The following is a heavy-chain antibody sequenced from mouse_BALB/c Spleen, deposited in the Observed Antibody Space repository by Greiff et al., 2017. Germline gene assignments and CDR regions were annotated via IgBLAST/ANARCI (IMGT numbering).Heavy chain of an antibody. CDR1: GYSITSGYS. Sequence: VQLQQSGPDLVKPSQSLSLTCTVTGYSITSGYSWHWIRQFPGNKLEWMGYIHYSGSTNYNPSLKSRISITRDTSKNQFFLQLNSVTTEDTATYYCARSYYGSKDWYFDVWGAGTTVTVSS. J-gene: IGHJ1*01. D-gene: IGHD1-1*01. V-gene: IGHV3-1*02. CDR3: ARSYYGSKDWYFDV. CDR2: IHYSGST.